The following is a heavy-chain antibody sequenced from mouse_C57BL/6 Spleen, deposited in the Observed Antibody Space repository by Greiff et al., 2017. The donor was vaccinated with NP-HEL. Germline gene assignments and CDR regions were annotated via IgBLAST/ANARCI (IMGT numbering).Heavy chain of an antibody. CDR1: GYTFTDYY. CDR3: ASGGYDYIFAY. Sequence: VQLQQSGPELVKPGASVKISCKASGYTFTDYYMNWVKQSHGKSLEWIGDINPNNGGTSYNQKFKGKATLTVDKSSSTAYMELRSLTSEDSAVYYCASGGYDYIFAYWGQGTLVTVSA. V-gene: IGHV1-26*01. J-gene: IGHJ3*01. CDR2: INPNNGGT. D-gene: IGHD2-4*01.